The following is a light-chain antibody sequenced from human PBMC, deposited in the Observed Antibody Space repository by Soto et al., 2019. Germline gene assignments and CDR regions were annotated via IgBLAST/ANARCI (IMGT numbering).Light chain of an antibody. V-gene: IGKV1-17*01. CDR2: DAS. CDR1: QGIRNE. Sequence: DIQMTQSPSSLSASVGDRVTITCRASQGIRNELGWYQQKPGRAPKRLIYDASNLQSGVPSRFSGSGFGTEFTLTISSLQPEDFATYSRLQHYNYPWTFGQGTKVDIK. J-gene: IGKJ1*01. CDR3: LQHYNYPWT.